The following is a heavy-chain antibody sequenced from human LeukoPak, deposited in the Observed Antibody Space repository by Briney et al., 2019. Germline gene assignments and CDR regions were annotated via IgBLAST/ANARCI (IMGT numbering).Heavy chain of an antibody. J-gene: IGHJ5*02. CDR3: ARAAASNYYYGSGSPGFDP. CDR2: INWNGGST. V-gene: IGHV3-20*04. Sequence: GGSLRLSCAASGFTIDDFGMNWVRQAPGKGLEWVSGINWNGGSTGYADSVKGRFTISRDNAKNSLYPQMNSLRAEDTALYYCARAAASNYYYGSGSPGFDPWGQGTLVTVSS. D-gene: IGHD3-10*01. CDR1: GFTIDDFG.